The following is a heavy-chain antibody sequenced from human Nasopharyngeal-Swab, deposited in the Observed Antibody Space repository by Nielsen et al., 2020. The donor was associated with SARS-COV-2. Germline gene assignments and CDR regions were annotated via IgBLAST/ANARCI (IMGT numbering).Heavy chain of an antibody. CDR1: GYTFTNYA. V-gene: IGHV1-3*01. CDR2: INAGNGDT. Sequence: ASVKVSCKASGYTFTNYAMHWVRQAPGLRFEWMGWINAGNGDTRYSQKFRGRVTITRDSSASIAYMDLSSLTSEDTAVYYCARGGVTNPIDYWGQGTLVTVSS. CDR3: ARGGVTNPIDY. D-gene: IGHD3-3*01. J-gene: IGHJ4*02.